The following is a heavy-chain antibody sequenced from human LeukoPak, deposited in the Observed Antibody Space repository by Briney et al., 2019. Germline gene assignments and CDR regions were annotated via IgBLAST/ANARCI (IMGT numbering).Heavy chain of an antibody. D-gene: IGHD3-10*01. CDR1: GFTFSSYA. V-gene: IGHV3-30-3*01. Sequence: GGSLRLSCAASGFTFSSYAMHWVRQAPGKGLEWGAVISYDGSNKYYADSVKGRFTISRDNSKNTLYLQMNSLRAEDTAVYYCARRGPGYGSPFDYWGQGTLVTVSS. CDR3: ARRGPGYGSPFDY. CDR2: ISYDGSNK. J-gene: IGHJ4*02.